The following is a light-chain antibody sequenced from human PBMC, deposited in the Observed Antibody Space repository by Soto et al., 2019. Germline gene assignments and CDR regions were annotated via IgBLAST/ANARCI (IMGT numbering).Light chain of an antibody. CDR1: SSDFLSSDG. CDR3: CSYVYTNNWV. Sequence: QSALTQPASVSGSPGQSITISCTGTSSDFLSSDGVCWYQHVPGKAPKLIIYEGNKRPSGVSNRFSGPKSGNMASLTISGLQAEDEADYYCCSYVYTNNWVFGGGTKVTVL. CDR2: EGN. V-gene: IGLV2-23*01. J-gene: IGLJ3*02.